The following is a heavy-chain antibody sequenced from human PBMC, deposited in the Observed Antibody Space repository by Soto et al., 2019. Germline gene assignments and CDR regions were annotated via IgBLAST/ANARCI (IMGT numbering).Heavy chain of an antibody. D-gene: IGHD3-22*01. CDR2: IYHGGST. CDR1: GYSISSGFY. V-gene: IGHV4-38-2*01. J-gene: IGHJ5*02. CDR3: ARVGPWVPYYYDSSPYTFENWFDT. Sequence: PXETLSLTCAVSGYSISSGFYWGWLRQPPVKGLEWTGSIYHGGSTYYNPSLNSRVTLSIDMTNNHVSLILNSVTAADTAVYYCARVGPWVPYYYDSSPYTFENWFDTWGQETLVTVS.